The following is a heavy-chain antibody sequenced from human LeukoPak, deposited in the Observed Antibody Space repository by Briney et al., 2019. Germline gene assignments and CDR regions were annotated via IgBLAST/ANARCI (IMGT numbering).Heavy chain of an antibody. Sequence: PSETLSLTCTVSGGSISSSSYYWGWIRQPPGKGLEWIGSIYYSGSTYYNPSLKSRVTISVDTSKNQFSLKLSSVTAADTAVYYCARLSSGSHYFGRVGFDYWGQGTLVTVSS. CDR1: GGSISSSSYY. CDR2: IYYSGST. J-gene: IGHJ4*02. CDR3: ARLSSGSHYFGRVGFDY. D-gene: IGHD1-26*01. V-gene: IGHV4-39*01.